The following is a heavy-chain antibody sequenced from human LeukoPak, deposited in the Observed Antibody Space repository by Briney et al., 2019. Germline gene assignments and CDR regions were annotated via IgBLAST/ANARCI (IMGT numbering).Heavy chain of an antibody. CDR1: GFTFSSYA. D-gene: IGHD2-8*01. CDR2: ISGSGGST. J-gene: IGHJ4*02. V-gene: IGHV3-23*01. Sequence: GGSLRLSCAASGFTFSSYAMSWVRQAPGKGLEWVSAISGSGGSTYYADSVKGRFTISRDNSKNTLYLQMNSLRAEDTAVYYCAKDGVSLMVYAIQLDYWGQGTLVTVSS. CDR3: AKDGVSLMVYAIQLDY.